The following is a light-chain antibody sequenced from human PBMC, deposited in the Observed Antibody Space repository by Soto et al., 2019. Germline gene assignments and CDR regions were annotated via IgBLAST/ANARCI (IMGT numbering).Light chain of an antibody. V-gene: IGKV3-20*01. Sequence: EILLTQSPCTLALSPGESATLSCRASQSVSNNYLAWYQQKPGQAPRMLMYGASSRATGIPERFSGSGSGTDFTLTISSLQPDDFATYYCQQSYSNLRTFGQGTKVDIK. CDR3: QQSYSNLRT. CDR2: GAS. CDR1: QSVSNNY. J-gene: IGKJ1*01.